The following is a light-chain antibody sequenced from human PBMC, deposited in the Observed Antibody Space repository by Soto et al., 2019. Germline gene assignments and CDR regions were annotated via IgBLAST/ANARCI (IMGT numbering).Light chain of an antibody. CDR1: QSLRSD. CDR2: SAS. J-gene: IGKJ1*01. Sequence: EILMTQSPPTLSVSPGERATLSCRTSQSLRSDLAWYQQKPGQAPRLLIYSASTRASGIPARFRGSGSGTDFTLSISSLEPEDFAVYYCQQRTDRPPWTFGQGTKVDIK. V-gene: IGKV3-15*01. CDR3: QQRTDRPPWT.